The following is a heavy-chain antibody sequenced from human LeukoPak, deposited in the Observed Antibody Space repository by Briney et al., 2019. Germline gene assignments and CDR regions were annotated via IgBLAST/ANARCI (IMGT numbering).Heavy chain of an antibody. D-gene: IGHD3-10*01. J-gene: IGHJ6*03. CDR1: GYTFTGYY. V-gene: IGHV1-2*02. CDR3: ARDVMVRDYYMDV. Sequence: GASVKVSCKASGYTFTGYYMHWVRQAPGQGLEWMGWINPNSGGTNYAQKFQGRVTMTRDTSISTAYMELRSLRSDDTAVYYCARDVMVRDYYMDVWGKGTTVTISS. CDR2: INPNSGGT.